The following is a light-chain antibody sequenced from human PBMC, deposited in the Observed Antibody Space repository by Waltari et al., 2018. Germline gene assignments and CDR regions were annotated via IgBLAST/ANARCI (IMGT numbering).Light chain of an antibody. CDR1: SRDVGGYNY. CDR2: EVS. CDR3: SSYTSSSKV. J-gene: IGLJ1*01. Sequence: SVSGSPGQSITISCTGTSRDVGGYNYVSWYQQHPGKAPKLMIYEVSNRPSGVSNRFSGSKSGNTASRTISGLQAEDEADYYCSSYTSSSKVFGTGTKVTVL. V-gene: IGLV2-14*01.